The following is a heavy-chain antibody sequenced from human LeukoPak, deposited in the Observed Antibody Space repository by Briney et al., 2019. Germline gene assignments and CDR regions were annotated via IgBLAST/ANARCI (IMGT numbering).Heavy chain of an antibody. D-gene: IGHD1-7*01. V-gene: IGHV3-74*01. J-gene: IGHJ4*02. CDR3: ATAGNYRFDY. Sequence: GGSLRLSCAASGFTFSNYWVHWVRQAPGKGLVWVSRINPDGSTINYADSVKGRFTISRDNAKNTLYLQMNSLRAEDTAVYYCATAGNYRFDYWGQRTLVTVSS. CDR1: GFTFSNYW. CDR2: INPDGSTI.